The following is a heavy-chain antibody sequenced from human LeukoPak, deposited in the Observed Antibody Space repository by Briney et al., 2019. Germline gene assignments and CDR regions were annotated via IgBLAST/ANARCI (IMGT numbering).Heavy chain of an antibody. D-gene: IGHD2-2*01. V-gene: IGHV1-46*01. CDR3: ARVCSSTSCINYYYGMDV. CDR1: GYTFTSYY. Sequence: APMKVSCKASGYTFTSYYMHWVRQAPGQGLEWMGIINPSGGSTSYAQKFQGRVTMTRDTSTSTVYMEPSSLRSEDTAVYYCARVCSSTSCINYYYGMDVWGQGTTVTVSS. J-gene: IGHJ6*02. CDR2: INPSGGST.